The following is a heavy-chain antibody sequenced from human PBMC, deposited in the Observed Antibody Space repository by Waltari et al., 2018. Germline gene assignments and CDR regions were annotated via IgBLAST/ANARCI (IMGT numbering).Heavy chain of an antibody. CDR3: ARVDSGSYYSPFDY. J-gene: IGHJ4*02. CDR2: IYSGGST. CDR1: GFTVSSNY. V-gene: IGHV3-53*02. D-gene: IGHD1-26*01. Sequence: EVQLVETGGGLIQPGGSLRLSCAASGFTVSSNYMSWVRQAPGKGLEWVSVIYSGGSTYYADSVKGRFTISRDNSKNTLYLQMNSLRAEDTAVYYCARVDSGSYYSPFDYWGQGTLVTVSS.